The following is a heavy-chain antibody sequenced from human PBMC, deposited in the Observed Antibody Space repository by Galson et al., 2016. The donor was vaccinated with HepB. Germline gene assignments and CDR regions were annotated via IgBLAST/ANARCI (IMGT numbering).Heavy chain of an antibody. Sequence: SLRLSCAASGFTFNAYAIHWVRQTPGKGLEWVTLISFDGSNKYYADSVMGRFTISRDNSKNTLYLQMNNLRAEDTAVYYCARTTYYYDTSGDFDAFDVWGQGTMVTVSS. J-gene: IGHJ3*01. CDR3: ARTTYYYDTSGDFDAFDV. CDR1: GFTFNAYA. CDR2: ISFDGSNK. V-gene: IGHV3-30-3*01. D-gene: IGHD3-22*01.